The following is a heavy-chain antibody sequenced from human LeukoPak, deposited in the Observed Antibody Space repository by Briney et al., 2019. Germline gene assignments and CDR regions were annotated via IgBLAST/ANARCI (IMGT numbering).Heavy chain of an antibody. V-gene: IGHV3-48*03. CDR3: ARDYNFDY. Sequence: QPGGSLRLSCAASGFTFSSYEMTWVRQAPGKGLEWISYISSSGSAIYYADSVKGRFTISRDNAKNSLYLQMNSLRAEDTAVYYCARDYNFDYWGQGTLVTVSS. CDR2: ISSSGSAI. CDR1: GFTFSSYE. J-gene: IGHJ4*02.